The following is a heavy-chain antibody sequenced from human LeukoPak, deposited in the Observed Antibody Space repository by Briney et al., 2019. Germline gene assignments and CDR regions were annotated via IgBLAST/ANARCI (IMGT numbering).Heavy chain of an antibody. CDR1: GFTFSSYG. J-gene: IGHJ4*02. V-gene: IGHV3-48*04. CDR2: ISSSSSTI. CDR3: ARDEDY. Sequence: GGSLRLSCAASGFTFSSYGMHWVRQAPGKGLEWVSYISSSSSTIYYADSVKGRFTISRDNAKNSLYLQMNSLRAEDTAVYYCARDEDYWGQGTLVTVSS.